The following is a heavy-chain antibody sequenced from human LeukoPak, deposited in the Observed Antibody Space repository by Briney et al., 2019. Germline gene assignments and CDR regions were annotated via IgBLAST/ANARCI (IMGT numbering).Heavy chain of an antibody. V-gene: IGHV3-66*02. D-gene: IGHD1-1*01. Sequence: GGSLRLACAASGFTVSSNYMSWVGQAPGRGLEWVSVIYSGGSTYYADSVKGRFTISRDNSKNTLYLQMNSLRAEDTAVYYCARTVRGNGPDYWGQGTLVTVSS. CDR2: IYSGGST. J-gene: IGHJ4*02. CDR3: ARTVRGNGPDY. CDR1: GFTVSSNY.